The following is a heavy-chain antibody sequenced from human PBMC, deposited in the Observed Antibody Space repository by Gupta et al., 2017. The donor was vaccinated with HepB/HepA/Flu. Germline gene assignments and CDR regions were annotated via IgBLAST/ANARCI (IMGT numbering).Heavy chain of an antibody. CDR2: IKRMTDGETT. D-gene: IGHD3-16*01. CDR1: GFPFSEAY. V-gene: IGHV3-15*05. J-gene: IGHJ5*02. CDR3: WGYET. Sequence: EVQLVESGGGLVQPGGSLRPSCETSGFPFSEAYMHWVRQAPGKGLEWVGLIKRMTDGETTNYGAPVKGRFSISRDDSKTTAYIQMNSLKTEDTGVYYCWGYETWGQGTLVTVSS.